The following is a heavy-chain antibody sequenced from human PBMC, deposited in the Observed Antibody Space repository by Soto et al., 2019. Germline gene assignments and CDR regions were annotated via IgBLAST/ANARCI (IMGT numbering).Heavy chain of an antibody. Sequence: QVQLVESGGGVVQPGRSLGLSCAAAGFTFSSYAMHWVRRAPGKRLEWVAAISHDGSKKYHGDSVKGRFTISRDNSKNTLYLEMNSLTVEDTAVYYCAEDRYCRDGGCSGSFDPWGLGTLVTVSS. CDR3: AEDRYCRDGGCSGSFDP. V-gene: IGHV3-30*18. CDR2: ISHDGSKK. J-gene: IGHJ5*02. CDR1: GFTFSSYA. D-gene: IGHD2-15*01.